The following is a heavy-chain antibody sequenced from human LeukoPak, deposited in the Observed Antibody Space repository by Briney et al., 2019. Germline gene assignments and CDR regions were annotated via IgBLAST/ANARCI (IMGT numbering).Heavy chain of an antibody. J-gene: IGHJ3*02. D-gene: IGHD2/OR15-2a*01. CDR3: ASFLYDLDAFDI. V-gene: IGHV4-39*07. CDR2: IYYSGST. Sequence: PSETLSLTCTVSGGSISSSSYYWGWIRQPPGKGLEWIGSIYYSGSTYYNPSLKSRVTISVDTSKNQFSLKLSSVTAADTAVYYCASFLYDLDAFDIWGQGTMVTVSS. CDR1: GGSISSSSYY.